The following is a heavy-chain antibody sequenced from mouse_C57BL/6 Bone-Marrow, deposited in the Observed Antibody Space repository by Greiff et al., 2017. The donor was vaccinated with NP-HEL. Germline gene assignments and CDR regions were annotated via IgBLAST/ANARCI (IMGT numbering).Heavy chain of an antibody. Sequence: VQLQQSGAELARPGASVKLSCKASGYTFTSSGISWVKQRTGQGLEWIGEIYPRSGNTYYNEKFKGKATLTADKSSSTAYMELRSLTSEDSAVYFCARETNLCDYDGAFAYWGQWTRVTVSA. V-gene: IGHV1-81*01. J-gene: IGHJ3*01. D-gene: IGHD2-4*01. CDR2: IYPRSGNT. CDR3: ARETNLCDYDGAFAY. CDR1: GYTFTSSG.